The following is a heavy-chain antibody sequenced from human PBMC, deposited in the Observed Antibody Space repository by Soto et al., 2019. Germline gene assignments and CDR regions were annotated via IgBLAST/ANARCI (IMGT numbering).Heavy chain of an antibody. CDR1: GFSLSISGVA. CDR2: IYWDDDK. J-gene: IGHJ4*02. CDR3: AHRGGIRKEFDF. V-gene: IGHV2-5*02. D-gene: IGHD1-26*01. Sequence: SGPTLVNPTQTLTLTCTFSGFSLSISGVAVGWIRQPPGKALEWLALIYWDDDKRYTPSLKSRLTITKDTSKNQVVLTMTNMDPVDTATYYCAHRGGIRKEFDFWGPGAQVTVSS.